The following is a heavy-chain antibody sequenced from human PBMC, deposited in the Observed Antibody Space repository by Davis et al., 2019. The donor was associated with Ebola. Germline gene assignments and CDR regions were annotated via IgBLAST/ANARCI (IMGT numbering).Heavy chain of an antibody. V-gene: IGHV4-39*01. Sequence: SETLSLTCAVSGGSITSGSYYWSWIRQPPGKGLEWIGEINHSGSTNYNPSLKSRVTISVDTSKNQFSLKLSSVTAADTAVYYCARHEARYYYDSSGYYARPGFFDYWGQGTLVTVSS. J-gene: IGHJ4*02. CDR2: INHSGST. CDR3: ARHEARYYYDSSGYYARPGFFDY. CDR1: GGSITSGSYY. D-gene: IGHD3-22*01.